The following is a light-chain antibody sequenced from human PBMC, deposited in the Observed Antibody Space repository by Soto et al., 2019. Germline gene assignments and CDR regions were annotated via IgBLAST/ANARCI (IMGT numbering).Light chain of an antibody. J-gene: IGLJ2*01. CDR3: SSYAASNNYVA. V-gene: IGLV2-8*01. CDR1: SSDVGAYNY. CDR2: EVS. Sequence: QSALTQPPSASGSPGQSVTISCTGTSSDVGAYNYVSWYQQHPGKAPKLIIYEVSKRPSGVPDRFSGSKSGNTASLSVSGLQTEDEADYYCSSYAASNNYVAFGGGTKLTVL.